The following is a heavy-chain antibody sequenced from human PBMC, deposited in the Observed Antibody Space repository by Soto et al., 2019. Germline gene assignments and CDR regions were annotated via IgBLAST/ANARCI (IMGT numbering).Heavy chain of an antibody. CDR2: IWYDGSNK. V-gene: IGHV3-33*01. J-gene: IGHJ4*02. D-gene: IGHD5-12*01. CDR3: ARDSDIVATMLYYFDY. Sequence: SLRLSCAASGFTFSSYGMHWVRQAPGKGLEWVAVIWYDGSNKYYADSVKGRFTISRDNSKNTLYLQMNSLRAEDTAVYYCARDSDIVATMLYYFDYWGQGTLVTVSS. CDR1: GFTFSSYG.